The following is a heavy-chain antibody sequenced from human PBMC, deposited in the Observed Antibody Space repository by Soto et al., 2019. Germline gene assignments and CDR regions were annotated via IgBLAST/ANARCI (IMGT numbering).Heavy chain of an antibody. CDR2: INAANGNT. Sequence: GASVKVSCKASGYSFTYHTIHWVRQAPGQRLEWMGWINAANGNTRTSEKFQGRLTMTRDTSTTTAYLDLNSLRSEDTAVYYCARDQRRDYDFWSAYSLGFDHWGQGTQVTVSS. J-gene: IGHJ4*02. D-gene: IGHD3-3*01. CDR1: GYSFTYHT. V-gene: IGHV1-3*01. CDR3: ARDQRRDYDFWSAYSLGFDH.